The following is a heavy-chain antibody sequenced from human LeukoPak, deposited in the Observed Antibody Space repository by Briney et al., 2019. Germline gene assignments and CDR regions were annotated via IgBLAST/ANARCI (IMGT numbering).Heavy chain of an antibody. D-gene: IGHD4-17*01. CDR3: ARDGHYADSSNDAFDI. Sequence: ASVNVSCKASGYTFPSYYMQGVRQAPGKGREWMGIINPSGGSTRYAQQSQGRVTMTRDMSTSTVYMELSSLRSEDTAVYYCARDGHYADSSNDAFDIWGQGTIVTVSS. V-gene: IGHV1-46*01. CDR1: GYTFPSYY. J-gene: IGHJ3*02. CDR2: INPSGGST.